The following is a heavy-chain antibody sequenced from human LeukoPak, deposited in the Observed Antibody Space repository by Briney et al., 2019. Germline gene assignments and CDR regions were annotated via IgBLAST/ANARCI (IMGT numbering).Heavy chain of an antibody. V-gene: IGHV3-74*01. CDR1: GITFSSYW. Sequence: GGSLRLSCAVSGITFSSYWMHWVRQDPGRGLLWVSRINTQGTYTNYADSVRGRFTISRDNSKNTLYLQMNSLRAEDTAVYYCARMGITGTTLGAFDIWGQGTMVTVSS. J-gene: IGHJ3*02. CDR2: INTQGTYT. CDR3: ARMGITGTTLGAFDI. D-gene: IGHD1-7*01.